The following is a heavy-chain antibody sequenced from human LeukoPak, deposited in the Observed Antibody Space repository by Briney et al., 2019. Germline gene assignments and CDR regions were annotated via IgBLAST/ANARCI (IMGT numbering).Heavy chain of an antibody. CDR2: IKQDGSER. V-gene: IGHV3-7*05. Sequence: GGSLRLSCAASGFTFSGYWMSWVRQAPGKGPEWVANIKQDGSERNYADSVKGRFTISRDNARNSLDLQMSSLRGEDTAVYYCARDLYYYDSSGVLDFWGQGILVTVSS. CDR3: ARDLYYYDSSGVLDF. J-gene: IGHJ4*02. CDR1: GFTFSGYW. D-gene: IGHD3-22*01.